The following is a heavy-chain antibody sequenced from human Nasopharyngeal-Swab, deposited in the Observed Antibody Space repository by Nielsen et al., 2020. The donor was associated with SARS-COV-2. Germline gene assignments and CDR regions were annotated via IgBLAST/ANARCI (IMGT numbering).Heavy chain of an antibody. Sequence: ASVKVSCKASGYTFTSYDINWVRQATGQGLEWMGWMNPNSGNTGYAQKFQGRVTMTRNTSISTAYMELSSLRSEDTAVYYCVRGGGRYSSGWYHPPYYYYGMDVWGQGTTVTVSS. V-gene: IGHV1-8*01. D-gene: IGHD6-19*01. J-gene: IGHJ6*02. CDR3: VRGGGRYSSGWYHPPYYYYGMDV. CDR2: MNPNSGNT. CDR1: GYTFTSYD.